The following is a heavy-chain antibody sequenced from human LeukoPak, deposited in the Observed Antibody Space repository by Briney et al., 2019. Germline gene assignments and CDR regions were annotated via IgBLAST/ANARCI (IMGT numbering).Heavy chain of an antibody. D-gene: IGHD6-13*01. V-gene: IGHV3-48*04. CDR2: IKFGSDSI. CDR1: GFAFSSYS. CDR3: ARDNQNPAAAGSWFDP. Sequence: GGSLRLSCAASGFAFSSYSMSWVRQAPGKGLEWISYIKFGSDSIFYADSVKGRFTISRDNAKNSLYLQMNSLRAEDTAVYYCARDNQNPAAAGSWFDPWGQGTLVTVSS. J-gene: IGHJ5*02.